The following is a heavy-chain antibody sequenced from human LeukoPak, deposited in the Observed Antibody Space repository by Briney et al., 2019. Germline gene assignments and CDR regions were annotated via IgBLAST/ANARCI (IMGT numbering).Heavy chain of an antibody. Sequence: GGSLRLSCAASGFTFDDYAMHWVRQAPGKGLEWVSGISWNSGSIGYADSVKGRFTISRDNAKNSLYLQMNSLRAEDTALYYCAKVVSSWSDYYGMDVWGQGTTVTVSS. CDR2: ISWNSGSI. D-gene: IGHD6-13*01. J-gene: IGHJ6*02. V-gene: IGHV3-9*01. CDR3: AKVVSSWSDYYGMDV. CDR1: GFTFDDYA.